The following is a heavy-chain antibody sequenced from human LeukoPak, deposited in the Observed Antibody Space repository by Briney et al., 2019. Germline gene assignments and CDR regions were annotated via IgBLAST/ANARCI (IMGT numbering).Heavy chain of an antibody. CDR3: SRGLHDYGDSNYYFDQ. D-gene: IGHD4-17*01. CDR1: GFTFGDDA. V-gene: IGHV3-49*03. CDR2: IRKKGYGETT. Sequence: GGSLRLSCTASGFTFGDDAWSWFRQAPGKGLEWISFIRKKGYGETTDYPPSVRGRFTISRDDAKSIAYLQMNSLKTEDTALYYCSRGLHDYGDSNYYFDQWGRGTLVTVSS. J-gene: IGHJ4*02.